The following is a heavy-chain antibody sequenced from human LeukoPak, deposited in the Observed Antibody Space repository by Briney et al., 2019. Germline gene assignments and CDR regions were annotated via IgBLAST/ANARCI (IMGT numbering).Heavy chain of an antibody. V-gene: IGHV3-49*03. Sequence: QSGGSLRLSCTASGFTFGDYAMSWFRQAPGKGLEGVGFIRSKAYGGITEYAASVKGRFTISRDDSKSIAYLQMNSLKTEDTAVYYCTRGDYYDSSGYYYSFDYWGQGTLVTVSS. CDR1: GFTFGDYA. CDR3: TRGDYYDSSGYYYSFDY. J-gene: IGHJ4*02. D-gene: IGHD3-22*01. CDR2: IRSKAYGGIT.